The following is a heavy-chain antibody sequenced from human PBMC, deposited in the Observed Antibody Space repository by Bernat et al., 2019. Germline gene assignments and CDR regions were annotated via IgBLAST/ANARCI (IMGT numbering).Heavy chain of an antibody. CDR2: FIPILGIA. CDR1: GGTFSSYA. J-gene: IGHJ4*02. Sequence: QVQLVQSGAEVKKPGSSVKVSCKASGGTFSSYAISWVRQAPGQGLEWMGRFIPILGIANYAQKFQGRVTITADKSTSTAYMEMSSLRSEDTAVYYCEGRDGYKGYFDYWGQGTLVTVSS. D-gene: IGHD5-24*01. CDR3: EGRDGYKGYFDY. V-gene: IGHV1-69*04.